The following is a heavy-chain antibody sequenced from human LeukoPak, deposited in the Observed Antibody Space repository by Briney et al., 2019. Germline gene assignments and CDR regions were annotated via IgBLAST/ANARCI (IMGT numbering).Heavy chain of an antibody. CDR1: GGSVSSSNYY. D-gene: IGHD2-15*01. J-gene: IGHJ4*02. Sequence: SETLSLTCTVSGGSVSSSNYYWAWIRQPPGEGLEWIGSIYYSGSAYHNPSLRSRVALSIDTSKNYFSLNLTSVTVADTAVYYCARESLLVVPFEYWGQGLLVTVSS. V-gene: IGHV4-39*02. CDR3: ARESLLVVPFEY. CDR2: IYYSGSA.